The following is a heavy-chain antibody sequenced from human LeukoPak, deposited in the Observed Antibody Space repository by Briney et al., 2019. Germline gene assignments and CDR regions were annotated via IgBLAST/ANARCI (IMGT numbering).Heavy chain of an antibody. CDR3: ASPQRYCSSTSCPDAFDI. CDR1: GDSISVYY. CDR2: IYYSGST. V-gene: IGHV4-59*01. D-gene: IGHD2-2*01. J-gene: IGHJ3*02. Sequence: SETLSLTCTVSGDSISVYYWNWIRQPPGKGLEWIGYIYYSGSTTYNPSLKSRVTISEDTSKNQFSLKLSSVTADDTAVYYCASPQRYCSSTSCPDAFDIWGQGTMVTVSS.